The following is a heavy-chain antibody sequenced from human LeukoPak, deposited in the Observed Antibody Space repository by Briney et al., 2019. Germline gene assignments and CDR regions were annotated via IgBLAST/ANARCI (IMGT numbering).Heavy chain of an antibody. V-gene: IGHV3-23*01. J-gene: IGHJ4*02. CDR1: GFTFSSYT. CDR2: IGGSASGT. Sequence: GGSLRLSCAASGFTFSSYTMTWVRQAPGKGLEWVSTIGGSASGTFYADSAKGRFTISRDNSKNTLYLQMNSLRAEDTAVYYCAKGGDGSYYSRADCWGQGTLVTVSS. D-gene: IGHD2-15*01. CDR3: AKGGDGSYYSRADC.